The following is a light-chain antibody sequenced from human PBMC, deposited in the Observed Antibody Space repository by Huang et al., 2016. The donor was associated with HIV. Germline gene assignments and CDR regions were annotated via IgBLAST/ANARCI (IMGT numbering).Light chain of an antibody. CDR1: ESIGSW. V-gene: IGKV1-5*03. Sequence: IQMTQSPSTLSASVGDRVTVTCRASESIGSWLAWYQQKPGKAPKLLIYKASTSISDVPARFSGSGSGTQFSLIISSLQPDDFATDYCQQYSTSMYSFGQGTKVEIK. CDR3: QQYSTSMYS. CDR2: KAS. J-gene: IGKJ2*01.